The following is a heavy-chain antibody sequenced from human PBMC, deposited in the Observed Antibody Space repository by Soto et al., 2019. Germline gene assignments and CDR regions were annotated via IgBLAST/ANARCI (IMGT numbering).Heavy chain of an antibody. V-gene: IGHV1-69*01. Sequence: QVQLVQSGAEVKKPGSSVKVSCKASGGTFSSYAISWVRQAPGQGLEWMGGIIPIFGTANYAQKFQGRVTITADESTSTAYMELSSLRSEDTAVYYCARTEASGWSSGVGAFDIWGHGTMVTVSS. CDR1: GGTFSSYA. CDR3: ARTEASGWSSGVGAFDI. J-gene: IGHJ3*02. CDR2: IIPIFGTA. D-gene: IGHD6-19*01.